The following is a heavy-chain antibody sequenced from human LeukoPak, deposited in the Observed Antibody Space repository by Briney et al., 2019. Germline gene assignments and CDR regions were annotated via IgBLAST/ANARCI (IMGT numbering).Heavy chain of an antibody. CDR2: IYDSGST. CDR3: ACLTTADAFDI. CDR1: GGSISSYY. D-gene: IGHD3-22*01. Sequence: SEALSLTCTVSGGSISSYYWSWIRQPPGKGLEWIGYIYDSGSTNYNPSLKSRVTISVDTSKNQFSLKLSSVTAADTAVYYCACLTTADAFDIWGQGTMVTVSS. J-gene: IGHJ3*02. V-gene: IGHV4-59*01.